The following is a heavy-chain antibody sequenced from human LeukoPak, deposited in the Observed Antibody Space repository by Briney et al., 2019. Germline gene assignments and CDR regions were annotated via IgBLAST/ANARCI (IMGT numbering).Heavy chain of an antibody. D-gene: IGHD3-3*01. CDR3: ASVTIFGVVGFDP. Sequence: PSETLSLTCTVSGGSISSGGYYWSWIRQPPGKGREWIGYIYHSGSTYYNPSLKSRVTISVDRSKNQFSLKLSSVTAADTAVYYCASVTIFGVVGFDPWGQGTLVTVSS. J-gene: IGHJ5*02. CDR1: GGSISSGGYY. CDR2: IYHSGST. V-gene: IGHV4-30-2*01.